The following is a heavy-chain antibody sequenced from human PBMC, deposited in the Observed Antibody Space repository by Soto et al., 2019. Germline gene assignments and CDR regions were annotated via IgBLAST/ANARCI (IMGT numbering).Heavy chain of an antibody. CDR3: AKDRDYDYIWGSYRPRGAFDI. J-gene: IGHJ3*02. D-gene: IGHD3-16*02. CDR1: GFTFSSYA. CDR2: ISGSGGST. Sequence: GGSLRLSCAASGFTFSSYAMSWVRQAPGKGLEWVSAISGSGGSTYYADSVKGRFTISRDNSKNTLYLQMNSLRAEDTAVYYCAKDRDYDYIWGSYRPRGAFDIWGQGTMVTVSS. V-gene: IGHV3-23*01.